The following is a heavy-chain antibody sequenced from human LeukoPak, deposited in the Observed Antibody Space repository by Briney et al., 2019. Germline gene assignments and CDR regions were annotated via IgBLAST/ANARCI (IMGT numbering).Heavy chain of an antibody. J-gene: IGHJ4*02. Sequence: GGSLRLSCAASGFTFSSYAMHWVRQAPGKGLEYVSAISSNGGSTYYANSVEGRFTISRDNSKNTLFLQMGSLRAEDMAVYYCARVAGIQVWLYPEHWGQGTLDTVSS. CDR3: ARVAGIQVWLYPEH. CDR2: ISSNGGST. D-gene: IGHD5-18*01. CDR1: GFTFSSYA. V-gene: IGHV3-64*01.